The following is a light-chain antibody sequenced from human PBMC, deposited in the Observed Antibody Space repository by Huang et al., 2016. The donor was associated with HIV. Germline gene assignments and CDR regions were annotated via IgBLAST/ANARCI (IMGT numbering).Light chain of an antibody. J-gene: IGKJ4*01. Sequence: EIVLTQSPGTLSLSPGERANLSCRASQSVSSSYLAWYQQKPGKAPRLLIYGASVRATGIPDRFSGSGSGTDFTLTISRLEPEDFAVYYCQQYGSSPPLTFGGGTKVEIK. CDR2: GAS. V-gene: IGKV3-20*01. CDR1: QSVSSSY. CDR3: QQYGSSPPLT.